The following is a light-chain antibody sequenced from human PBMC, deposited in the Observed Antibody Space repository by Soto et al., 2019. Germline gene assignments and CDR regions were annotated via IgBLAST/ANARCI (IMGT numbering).Light chain of an antibody. V-gene: IGKV3-20*01. Sequence: EIVLTRSAGTRSWSPGEGPTLSFRARQSLSSNYLPWYQQKPGQAPRLLIYGASSRSTGIPDRCSGSGSGAEYTLTISSLLSEEFVVYYCHHQYNWPPWTFGQGTKVDIK. CDR2: GAS. CDR1: QSLSSNY. J-gene: IGKJ1*01. CDR3: HHQYNWPPWT.